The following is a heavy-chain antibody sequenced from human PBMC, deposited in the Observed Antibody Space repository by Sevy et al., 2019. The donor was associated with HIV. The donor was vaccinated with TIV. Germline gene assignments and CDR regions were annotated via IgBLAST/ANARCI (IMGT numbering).Heavy chain of an antibody. CDR1: GFTLSSFW. CDR2: IKEDGSDK. D-gene: IGHD3-22*01. CDR3: ARDKNHYDRSVYYDALDI. Sequence: GGSLRLSCAASGFTLSSFWMTWVRQAPGKGLEWVANIKEDGSDKSYLDSVKGRFTISRDNAKNSLYLQMNSLRAEDTAVYYCARDKNHYDRSVYYDALDIWGQGTMVTVSS. V-gene: IGHV3-7*03. J-gene: IGHJ3*02.